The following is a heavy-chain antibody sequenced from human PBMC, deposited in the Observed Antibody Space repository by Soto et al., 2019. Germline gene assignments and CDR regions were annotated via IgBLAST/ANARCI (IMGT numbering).Heavy chain of an antibody. CDR1: GFTFSSYA. V-gene: IGHV3-30-3*01. CDR3: ARDGYYYDSSGYYLPSDY. J-gene: IGHJ4*02. Sequence: QVQPVESGGGVVQPGRSLRLSCAASGFTFSSYAMHWVRQAPGKGLEWVAVISYDGSNKYYADSVKGRFTISRDNSKNTLYLQMNSLRAEDTAVYYCARDGYYYDSSGYYLPSDYWGQGTLVTVSS. CDR2: ISYDGSNK. D-gene: IGHD3-22*01.